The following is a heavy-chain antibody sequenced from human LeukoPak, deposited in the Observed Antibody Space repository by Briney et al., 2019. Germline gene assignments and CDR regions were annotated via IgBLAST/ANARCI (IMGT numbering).Heavy chain of an antibody. CDR1: GGTFSSYA. Sequence: SVKVSCKASGGTFSSYAISWVRQAPGQGLEWMGRFIPILGIANYAQKFQGRVTITADKSTSTAYMELSSLRSEDTAVYYCARDRSGGEGIAVAGTAPSFDYWGQGTLVTVSS. D-gene: IGHD6-19*01. V-gene: IGHV1-69*04. CDR3: ARDRSGGEGIAVAGTAPSFDY. J-gene: IGHJ4*02. CDR2: FIPILGIA.